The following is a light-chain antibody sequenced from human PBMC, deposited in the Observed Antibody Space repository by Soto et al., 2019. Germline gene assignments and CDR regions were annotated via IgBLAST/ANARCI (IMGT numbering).Light chain of an antibody. CDR3: HQYDSPPYT. CDR1: QSVSSSY. Sequence: EIVLTQSPGTLSLSPGERATLSCRASQSVSSSYLACYQQKPGQAPRLLIYGASRRSTGIPDRFSGSGSGTDFTLTVSRLKPEDFAVYYCHQYDSPPYTFGLRTKLEIK. CDR2: GAS. V-gene: IGKV3-20*01. J-gene: IGKJ2*01.